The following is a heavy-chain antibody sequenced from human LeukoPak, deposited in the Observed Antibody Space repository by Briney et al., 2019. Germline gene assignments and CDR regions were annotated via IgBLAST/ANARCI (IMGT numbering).Heavy chain of an antibody. J-gene: IGHJ4*02. CDR1: GFTASSNY. CDR2: IYTSGST. D-gene: IGHD2-21*02. Sequence: GGSLRLSCVASGFTASSNYMSWVRQAPGKGLEWVSVIYTSGSTHYADSVKGRFTISRDNSKNTLFLQMNSLKTEDTALYYCTTCGGDCYFNYWGQGTLVTVSS. CDR3: TTCGGDCYFNY. V-gene: IGHV3-53*01.